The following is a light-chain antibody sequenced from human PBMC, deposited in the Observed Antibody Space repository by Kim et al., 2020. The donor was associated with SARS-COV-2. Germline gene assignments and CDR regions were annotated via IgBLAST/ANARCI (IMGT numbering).Light chain of an antibody. Sequence: SASVGDRVTITCRASQGIGSALAWYQHKPGKAPKLLVYNASSLESGVPSRFSGSGSGTEFTLTISSLQPEDFATYYCQQFHSTPYSFGQGTKLEI. J-gene: IGKJ2*03. CDR3: QQFHSTPYS. CDR1: QGIGSA. V-gene: IGKV1-13*02. CDR2: NAS.